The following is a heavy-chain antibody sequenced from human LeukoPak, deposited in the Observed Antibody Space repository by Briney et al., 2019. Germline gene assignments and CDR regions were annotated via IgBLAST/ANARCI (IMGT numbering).Heavy chain of an antibody. CDR2: ISSSSSNI. CDR1: GFTVSSDS. D-gene: IGHD5-18*01. CDR3: ARELGGYSYGCFDY. J-gene: IGHJ4*02. V-gene: IGHV3-21*01. Sequence: GGSLCLSCAASGFTVSSDSMDWVRQAPGEGLEWVSSISSSSSNIYYADSVKGRFTIFRDNAKNSLYLQMNSLRAEDTAVYYCARELGGYSYGCFDYWGQGTLVTVSS.